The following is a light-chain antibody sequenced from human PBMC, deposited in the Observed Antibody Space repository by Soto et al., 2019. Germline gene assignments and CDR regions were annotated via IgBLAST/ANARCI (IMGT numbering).Light chain of an antibody. CDR3: QQSYTTPWT. CDR1: QSISYY. J-gene: IGKJ1*01. CDR2: TTS. V-gene: IGKV1-39*01. Sequence: IQMTPSPSSLSASVADRVTITCRASQSISYYLNWYQQKPGRAPRLLIYTTSSLQSGVPSKFSGSASGTDFTLTISSLQPEDFATYYCQQSYTTPWTFGQGTKVDIK.